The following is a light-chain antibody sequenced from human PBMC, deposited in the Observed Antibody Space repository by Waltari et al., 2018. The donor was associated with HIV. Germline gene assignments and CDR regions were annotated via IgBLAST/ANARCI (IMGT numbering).Light chain of an antibody. V-gene: IGLV2-14*03. Sequence: QSALTQPASVSGSPGQSITISCTGTSSDVGGYNYVSWYQRHPGKAPKPSIYDVSNRPSGVSNRFSGSKSGNRASLTISGLQAEDEADYYCSSYTSSSTRVFGGGTTVTVL. CDR2: DVS. CDR3: SSYTSSSTRV. J-gene: IGLJ3*02. CDR1: SSDVGGYNY.